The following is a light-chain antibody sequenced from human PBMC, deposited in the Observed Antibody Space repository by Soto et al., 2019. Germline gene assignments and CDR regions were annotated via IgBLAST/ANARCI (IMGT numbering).Light chain of an antibody. CDR2: DAS. J-gene: IGKJ4*01. V-gene: IGKV1-33*01. CDR1: QDIRNY. Sequence: DIQMTQSPSSLSASVGDRVTITCQASQDIRNYLNWYQQKPGKAPKLLIHDASTLETGVPSRFSGSGSGTHFTFTISSLQPEDIATYYCQQFDNLPLLTFGGGTKVDNK. CDR3: QQFDNLPLLT.